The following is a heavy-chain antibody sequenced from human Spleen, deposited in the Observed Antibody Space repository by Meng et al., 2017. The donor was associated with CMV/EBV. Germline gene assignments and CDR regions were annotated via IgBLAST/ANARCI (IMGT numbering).Heavy chain of an antibody. D-gene: IGHD3-3*01. CDR1: GFAVSDYG. CDR2: IRYDGINK. CDR3: AREYYDFSLVDF. J-gene: IGHJ4*02. V-gene: IGHV3-30*02. Sequence: CAASGFAVSDYGMPWVRQAPGKGMEWVAFIRYDGINKYYSDSVKGQLTISRDKSKNTLYLQMNSLRAEDTAVYYCAREYYDFSLVDFWGQGTLVTVSS.